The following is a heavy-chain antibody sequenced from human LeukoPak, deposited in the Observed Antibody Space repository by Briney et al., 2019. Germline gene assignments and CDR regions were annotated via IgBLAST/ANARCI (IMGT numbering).Heavy chain of an antibody. CDR2: IRSKAYGGTT. Sequence: GGSLRLSCTASGFTFGDYAMNWVRQAPGKGMEWVGFIRSKAYGGTTEYAASVKGRFTISRDDSKSIAYLQMNSLKTEDTAVYYCTRDTRSYCSGGSCHPFDYWGQGTLVTVSS. CDR1: GFTFGDYA. CDR3: TRDTRSYCSGGSCHPFDY. D-gene: IGHD2-15*01. V-gene: IGHV3-49*04. J-gene: IGHJ4*02.